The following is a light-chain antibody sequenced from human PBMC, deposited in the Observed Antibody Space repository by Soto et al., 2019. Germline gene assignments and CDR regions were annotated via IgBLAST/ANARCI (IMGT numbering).Light chain of an antibody. CDR2: ENN. CDR1: SSNIGNNY. CDR3: GTWDSSLPVV. V-gene: IGLV1-51*02. J-gene: IGLJ2*01. Sequence: QSVLTQPPSVSAAPGQKVTISCSGSSSNIGNNYVSWYQQLPGTAPKLLIYENNKRPSGIPDRFSGSKSGTSATLGITGLQTGDEADYYCGTWDSSLPVVLGGGTKVTV.